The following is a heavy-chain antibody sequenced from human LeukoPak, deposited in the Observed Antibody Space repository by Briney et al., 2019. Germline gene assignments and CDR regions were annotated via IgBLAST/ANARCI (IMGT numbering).Heavy chain of an antibody. D-gene: IGHD3-9*01. V-gene: IGHV1-2*02. CDR3: ARDQGVDYDILTGYYNNWFDP. Sequence: ASVKVSCKASGYTFTGYYMHWVRQAPGQGLEWMGWINPNSGGTNYAQKFQGRVTMTRDTPISTAYMELSRLRSDDPAVYYCARDQGVDYDILTGYYNNWFDPWGQGTLVTVSS. CDR2: INPNSGGT. J-gene: IGHJ5*02. CDR1: GYTFTGYY.